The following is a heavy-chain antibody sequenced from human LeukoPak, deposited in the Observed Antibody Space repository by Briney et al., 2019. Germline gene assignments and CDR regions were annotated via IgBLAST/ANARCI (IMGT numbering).Heavy chain of an antibody. CDR3: AKLSFCTGGSCYSYNWFDP. J-gene: IGHJ5*02. D-gene: IGHD2-15*01. CDR2: INPNSGGT. Sequence: ASVTVSCTPSVYTFTAYYIHWVRQAPGQGLERMGWINPNSGGTNYAQNFQGRVTMTSDTSISTAYMELSRLRSDDTAVYYCAKLSFCTGGSCYSYNWFDPWGQGTLVTVSS. V-gene: IGHV1-2*02. CDR1: VYTFTAYY.